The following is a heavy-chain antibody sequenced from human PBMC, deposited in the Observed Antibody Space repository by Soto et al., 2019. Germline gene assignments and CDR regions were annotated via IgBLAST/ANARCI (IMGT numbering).Heavy chain of an antibody. CDR1: GGSISSGDYY. Sequence: SETLSLTCTVSGGSISSGDYYWSWIRQPPGKGLEWIGYIYYSGSTYYNPSLKSRVTISVDTSKNQFSLKLSSVTAADTAVYYCARDGRGEYYGSGSYYKTPVFDYWGQGTLVTVSP. D-gene: IGHD3-10*01. V-gene: IGHV4-30-4*01. CDR2: IYYSGST. CDR3: ARDGRGEYYGSGSYYKTPVFDY. J-gene: IGHJ4*02.